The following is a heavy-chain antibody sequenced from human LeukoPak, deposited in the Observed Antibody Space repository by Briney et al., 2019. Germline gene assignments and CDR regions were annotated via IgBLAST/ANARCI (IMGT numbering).Heavy chain of an antibody. CDR2: MHPNSDDT. D-gene: IGHD1-1*01. CDR3: ARHFGTGDNFDY. Sequence: ASVKVSCKASGYTFTNNDIHWVRQATGQGLEWMGWMHPNSDDTGYAQKFQGRVTMTRNTSISTAYMELSSLRPEDTAVYYCARHFGTGDNFDYWSQGTLLIVSS. V-gene: IGHV1-8*01. J-gene: IGHJ4*02. CDR1: GYTFTNND.